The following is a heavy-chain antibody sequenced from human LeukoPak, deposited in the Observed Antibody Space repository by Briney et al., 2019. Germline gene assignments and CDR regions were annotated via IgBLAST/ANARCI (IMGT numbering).Heavy chain of an antibody. J-gene: IGHJ5*02. Sequence: SQTLSLTCAISGDCVFRNSASWNSIRQYPSRGLEWQGRTYYRCKWYIDYSVSVKSRIPIYRDTSKNQFSLHLQSESPGDAAVYFCARAVGVHQLTWFDPRGPGTLVTGSS. CDR1: GDCVFRNSAS. V-gene: IGHV6-1*01. CDR2: TYYRCKWYI. CDR3: ARAVGVHQLTWFDP. D-gene: IGHD2-15*01.